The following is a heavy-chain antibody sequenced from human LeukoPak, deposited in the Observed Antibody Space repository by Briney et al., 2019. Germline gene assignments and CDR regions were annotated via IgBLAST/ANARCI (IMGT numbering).Heavy chain of an antibody. CDR2: IYYSGST. Sequence: PSETLSLTCTVSGGSISSSSYYWGWIRQPPGKGLEWIGSIYYSGSTYYNPSLKSRVTISVDTSKNQFSLKLSSVTAADTAVYYCARGDGYNWAYFDYWGQGTLVTVSS. J-gene: IGHJ4*02. D-gene: IGHD5-24*01. CDR1: GGSISSSSYY. CDR3: ARGDGYNWAYFDY. V-gene: IGHV4-39*07.